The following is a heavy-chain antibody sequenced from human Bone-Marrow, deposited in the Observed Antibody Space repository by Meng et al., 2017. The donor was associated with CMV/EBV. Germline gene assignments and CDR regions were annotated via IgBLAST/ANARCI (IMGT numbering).Heavy chain of an antibody. CDR3: ARLPSSAIPPPDV. CDR1: GYSISSGYY. CDR2: IYHSGST. Sequence: LRLSCTVSGYSISSGYYWGWIRQPPGKGLEWIGSIYHSGSTYYNPSLKSRVTISVDTSKNQFSLKLTSVTAPDTAVYYCARLPSSAIPPPDVWGQGTTVTVSS. V-gene: IGHV4-38-2*02. D-gene: IGHD2-21*01. J-gene: IGHJ6*02.